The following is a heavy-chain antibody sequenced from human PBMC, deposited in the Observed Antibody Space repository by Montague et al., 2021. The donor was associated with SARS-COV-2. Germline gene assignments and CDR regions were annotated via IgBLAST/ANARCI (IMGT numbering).Heavy chain of an antibody. D-gene: IGHD2-15*01. J-gene: IGHJ4*02. CDR3: ASTGYCRHIPCPHY. CDR1: GYTFSDFL. CDR2: ITPKNGAT. V-gene: IGHV1-2*02. Sequence: SVKVSCKASGYTFSDFLMHWVRQAPGHGLEWVGWITPKNGATKYAQKFQGRVTLTSDTSITTAYMELSGLTSDDTATYFCASTGYCRHIPCPHYWGQGTLVTVS.